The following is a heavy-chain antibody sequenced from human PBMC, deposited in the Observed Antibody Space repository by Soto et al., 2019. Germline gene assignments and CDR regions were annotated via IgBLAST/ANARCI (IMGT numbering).Heavy chain of an antibody. V-gene: IGHV4-34*01. CDR1: VGSFSCYY. Sequence: PSETLSLTCAVYVGSFSCYYWSWIRQPPGKGLEWIGEINHSGSTNYNPSLKSRVTISVDTSKNQFSLKLSSVTAADTAVYYCARGPGTYYYDSSRRGFDYWGQGTLVTVSS. CDR3: ARGPGTYYYDSSRRGFDY. CDR2: INHSGST. J-gene: IGHJ4*02. D-gene: IGHD3-22*01.